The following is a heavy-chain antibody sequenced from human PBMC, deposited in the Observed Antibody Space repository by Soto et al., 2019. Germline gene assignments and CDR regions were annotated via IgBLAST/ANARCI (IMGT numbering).Heavy chain of an antibody. CDR2: IGSAGDT. D-gene: IGHD3-9*01. CDR1: GFTFSRHG. V-gene: IGHV3-13*04. CDR3: AKGLGRKSLSEGTT. J-gene: IGHJ4*02. Sequence: GGSLRLSCAASGFTFSRHGMHWVRQGRGKGLEWVSAIGSAGDTYYAGSVKGRFTISRENAENSLYLQMNSLRAGDTAVYYCAKGLGRKSLSEGTTWGQGTLVTVSS.